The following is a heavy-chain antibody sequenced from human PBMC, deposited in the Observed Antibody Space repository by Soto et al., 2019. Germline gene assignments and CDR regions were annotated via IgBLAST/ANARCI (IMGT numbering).Heavy chain of an antibody. CDR2: IYYSGST. J-gene: IGHJ6*02. CDR3: ARDASQYSNYGYYYYGMDV. V-gene: IGHV4-30-4*01. CDR1: GGSISSGDYY. D-gene: IGHD4-4*01. Sequence: SETLSLTCTVSGGSISSGDYYWSWIRQPPGKGLEWIGYIYYSGSTYYNPSLKSRVTISVDTSKNQFSLKLSSMTAADTAVYYCARDASQYSNYGYYYYGMDVWGQGTTVTVSS.